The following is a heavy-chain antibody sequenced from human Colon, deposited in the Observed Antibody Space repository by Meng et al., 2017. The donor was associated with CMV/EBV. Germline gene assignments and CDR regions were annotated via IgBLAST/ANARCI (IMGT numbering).Heavy chain of an antibody. D-gene: IGHD6-6*01. CDR3: AKGGAAREWSVDY. CDR1: GFTFSSYA. CDR2: ISGSGGST. V-gene: IGHV3-23*01. Sequence: GESLKISCAASGFTFSSYAMSWVRQAPGKGLEWVSAISGSGGSTYYADSVKGRFTISRDNSKNTLYLQMNSLRAEDTDVYYCAKGGAAREWSVDYWGQGTLVTVSS. J-gene: IGHJ4*02.